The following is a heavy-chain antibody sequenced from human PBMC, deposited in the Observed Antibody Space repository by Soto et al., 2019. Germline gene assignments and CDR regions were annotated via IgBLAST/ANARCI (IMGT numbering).Heavy chain of an antibody. V-gene: IGHV2-5*02. CDR2: IYWDDDK. CDR3: AHMGYDFWSGYPFWFDP. CDR1: GFSLSTSGVG. Sequence: QITLKESGPTLVKPTQTLTLTCTFSGFSLSTSGVGVGWIRQPPGKALEWLALIYWDDDKRYSPSLKSRLTITKDPSKNQVVLTMTNMDPVDTATYYCAHMGYDFWSGYPFWFDPWGQGTLVTVSS. D-gene: IGHD3-3*01. J-gene: IGHJ5*02.